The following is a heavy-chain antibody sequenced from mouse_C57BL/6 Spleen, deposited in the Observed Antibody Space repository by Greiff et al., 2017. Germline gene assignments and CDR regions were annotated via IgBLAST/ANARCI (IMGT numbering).Heavy chain of an antibody. CDR3: ARGHDYDGPFAY. CDR1: GYTFTSYN. J-gene: IGHJ3*01. V-gene: IGHV1-12*01. CDR2: IYPGNGDT. Sequence: QVQLKESGAELVRPGASVKMSCKASGYTFTSYNMHWVKQTPRQGLEWIGAIYPGNGDTSYNQKFKGKATLTVDKSSSTAYMQLSSLTSEDSAVYFCARGHDYDGPFAYWGQGTLVTVSA. D-gene: IGHD2-4*01.